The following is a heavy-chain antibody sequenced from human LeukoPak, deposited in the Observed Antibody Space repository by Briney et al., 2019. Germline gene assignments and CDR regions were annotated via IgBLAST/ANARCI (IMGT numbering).Heavy chain of an antibody. D-gene: IGHD2/OR15-2a*01. CDR1: GGSISSYY. J-gene: IGHJ3*02. CDR3: AKYSAEGSNPFDVFDI. CDR2: IYYSGST. Sequence: SETLSLTCTVSGGSISSYYWSWIRQPPGKGLEWIGYIYYSGSTNYNPSLKSRVTISVDTSKNQFSLKLSSVTAADTAVYYCAKYSAEGSNPFDVFDIWGQGKMVTVPS. V-gene: IGHV4-59*01.